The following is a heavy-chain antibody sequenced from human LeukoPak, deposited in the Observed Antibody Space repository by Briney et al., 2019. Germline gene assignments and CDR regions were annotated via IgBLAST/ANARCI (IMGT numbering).Heavy chain of an antibody. J-gene: IGHJ6*02. CDR3: ARDRGYSYGSGTLPPFYYYYYGMDV. CDR2: ISSSSSYI. V-gene: IGHV3-21*01. D-gene: IGHD5-18*01. Sequence: GSLRLSCAASGFTFSSYSMNWVRQAPGKGLEWVSSISSSSSYIYYADSVKGRFTISRDNAKNSLYLQMNSLRAEDTAVYYCARDRGYSYGSGTLPPFYYYYYGMDVWGQGTTVTVSS. CDR1: GFTFSSYS.